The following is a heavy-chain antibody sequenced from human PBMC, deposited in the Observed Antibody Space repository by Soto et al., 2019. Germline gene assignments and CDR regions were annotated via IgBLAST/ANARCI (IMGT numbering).Heavy chain of an antibody. V-gene: IGHV4-59*01. CDR1: GGSISSYY. CDR3: TRERATRYLTTLISEAFDI. D-gene: IGHD3-9*01. CDR2: IYYSGST. J-gene: IGHJ3*02. Sequence: PSETLSLSCTVSGGSISSYYWSWIRQPPGKGLEWIGYIYYSGSTNYNPSLKSRVPISVDTSKNQCSLKLISGTAAGTALYYCTRERATRYLTTLISEAFDIGGQGTMVTVSS.